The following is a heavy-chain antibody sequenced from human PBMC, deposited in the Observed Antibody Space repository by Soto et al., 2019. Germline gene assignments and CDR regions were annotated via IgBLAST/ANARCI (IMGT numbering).Heavy chain of an antibody. CDR2: INHSGST. J-gene: IGHJ3*02. CDR3: ARGLSRWFGVVTGVDAFDI. Sequence: SHTLSRICAVYGHSFSGYYWRWTGQPPGKGLEWIGEINHSGSTNYNPSLKSRVTISVDTSKNQFSLKLSSVTAADTAVYYCARGLSRWFGVVTGVDAFDIWGQGTMVS. V-gene: IGHV4-34*01. D-gene: IGHD3-3*01. CDR1: GHSFSGYY.